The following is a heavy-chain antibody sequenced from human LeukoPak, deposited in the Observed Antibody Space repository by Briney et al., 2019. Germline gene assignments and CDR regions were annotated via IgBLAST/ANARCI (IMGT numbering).Heavy chain of an antibody. V-gene: IGHV3-9*01. D-gene: IGHD6-13*01. Sequence: GRSLRLSCAASGFTFDDYAMHWVRQAPGKGLEWVSGISWNSGSIGYADSEKGRFTISRDNAKNSLYLQMNSLRAEDTALYYCAKAYSSSWYGAFDYWGQGTLVTVSS. CDR3: AKAYSSSWYGAFDY. CDR1: GFTFDDYA. CDR2: ISWNSGSI. J-gene: IGHJ4*02.